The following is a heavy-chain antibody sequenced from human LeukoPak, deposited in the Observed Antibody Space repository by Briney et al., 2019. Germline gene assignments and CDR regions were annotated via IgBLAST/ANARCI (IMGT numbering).Heavy chain of an antibody. D-gene: IGHD3-22*01. V-gene: IGHV3-11*04. CDR3: AKDTFYLDTSGYYVFDH. J-gene: IGHJ4*01. Sequence: GGSLRLSCAASGFTFSDYYMNWIRQALGKGLEWVSYISRGGSTTYYADSVKGRFTISRDNAKNSLYLQMNSLRAEDTAVYHCAKDTFYLDTSGYYVFDHWGQGALVTVSS. CDR2: ISRGGSTT. CDR1: GFTFSDYY.